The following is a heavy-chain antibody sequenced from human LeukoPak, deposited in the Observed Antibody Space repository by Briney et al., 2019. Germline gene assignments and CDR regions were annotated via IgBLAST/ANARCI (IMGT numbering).Heavy chain of an antibody. D-gene: IGHD3-22*01. J-gene: IGHJ4*02. CDR2: IYPGDSDT. Sequence: GESLKISCTASGYSFTAYWIGWVRQMPGEGLEWMGIIYPGDSDTRYSPSFQGQVTLSADKSINTAYLQWSSLKASDTAMYYCARLSSYYDSSGYFDYWGQGTLVTVSS. CDR3: ARLSSYYDSSGYFDY. V-gene: IGHV5-51*01. CDR1: GYSFTAYW.